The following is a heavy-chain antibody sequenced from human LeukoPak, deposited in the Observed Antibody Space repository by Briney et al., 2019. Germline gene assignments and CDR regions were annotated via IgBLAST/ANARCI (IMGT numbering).Heavy chain of an antibody. CDR3: ARVWGSGSYYSGYYFDY. V-gene: IGHV3-30*14. D-gene: IGHD3-10*01. CDR2: IHYDGSNN. CDR1: GFTFSSYA. J-gene: IGHJ4*02. Sequence: GGSLRLSCAASGFTFSSYAMSWVRQAPGKGLEWVAFIHYDGSNNYYADSVKGRFTISRDNSKNTLYLQMNSLRAEDTAVYYCARVWGSGSYYSGYYFDYWGQGTLVTVSS.